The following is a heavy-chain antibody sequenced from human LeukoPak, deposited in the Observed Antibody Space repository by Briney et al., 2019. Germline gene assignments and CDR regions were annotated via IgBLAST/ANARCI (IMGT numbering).Heavy chain of an antibody. CDR1: GFTCSSYA. D-gene: IGHD3-3*01. V-gene: IGHV3-23*01. CDR3: AKSEDFDAFDI. CDR2: ISGSGGST. J-gene: IGHJ3*02. Sequence: GGSLRLSCAASGFTCSSYAMSWVLQAPGKELRGVSAISGSGGSTYYADSVKGRFTISRDNSKNTLYLQMNSLRAEDTAVYYCAKSEDFDAFDIWGQGTMVTVSS.